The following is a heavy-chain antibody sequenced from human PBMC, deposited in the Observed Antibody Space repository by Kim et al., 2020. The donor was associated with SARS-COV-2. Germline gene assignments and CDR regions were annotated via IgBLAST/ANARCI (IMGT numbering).Heavy chain of an antibody. D-gene: IGHD5-18*01. Sequence: GGSLRLSCAASGFTFSSYGMHWVRQAPGKGLEWVAVIWYDGSNKYYADSVKGRFTISRDNSKNTLYLQMNSLRAEDTAVYYCAREHLDGYSVIDYWGQGTLVTVSS. CDR2: IWYDGSNK. V-gene: IGHV3-33*01. CDR3: AREHLDGYSVIDY. J-gene: IGHJ4*02. CDR1: GFTFSSYG.